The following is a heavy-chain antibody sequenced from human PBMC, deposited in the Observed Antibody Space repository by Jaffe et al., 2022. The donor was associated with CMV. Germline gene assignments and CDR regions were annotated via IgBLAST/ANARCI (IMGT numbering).Heavy chain of an antibody. CDR2: ISSSSSYI. Sequence: EVQLVESGGGLVKPGGSLRLSCAASGFTFSSYSMNWVRQAPGKGLEWVSSISSSSSYIYYADSVKGRFTISRDNAKNSLYLQMNSLRAEDTAVYYCARDRYYYDSSGYSTPDYYYYMDVWGKGTTVTVSS. J-gene: IGHJ6*03. CDR3: ARDRYYYDSSGYSTPDYYYYMDV. V-gene: IGHV3-21*01. CDR1: GFTFSSYS. D-gene: IGHD3-22*01.